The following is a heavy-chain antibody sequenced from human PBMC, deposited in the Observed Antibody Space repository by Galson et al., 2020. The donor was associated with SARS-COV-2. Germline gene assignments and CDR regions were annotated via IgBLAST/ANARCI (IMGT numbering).Heavy chain of an antibody. V-gene: IGHV3-30*04. J-gene: IGHJ4*02. CDR3: ASSLLLYFDY. Sequence: QAGGSLRLSCAASGFTFSSYAMHWVRQAPGKGLEWVAVISYDGSNKYYADSVKGRFTISRDNSKNTLYLQMNSLRAEDTAVYYCASSLLLYFDYWGQGTLVTVSS. CDR2: ISYDGSNK. D-gene: IGHD2-15*01. CDR1: GFTFSSYA.